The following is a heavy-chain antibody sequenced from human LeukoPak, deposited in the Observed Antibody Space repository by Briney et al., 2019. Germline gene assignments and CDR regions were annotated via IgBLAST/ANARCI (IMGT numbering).Heavy chain of an antibody. V-gene: IGHV1-2*02. CDR3: AREMDSSEAFDI. CDR1: GYTFTGYY. Sequence: ASVKVSCKASGYTFTGYYMHWMRQAPGQGLEWMGWINPNSGGTNYAQKFQARVTMTRDTSIATTYMELNRLTSDDTAVYFCAREMDSSEAFDIWGQGTLVTVSS. CDR2: INPNSGGT. D-gene: IGHD3-22*01. J-gene: IGHJ3*02.